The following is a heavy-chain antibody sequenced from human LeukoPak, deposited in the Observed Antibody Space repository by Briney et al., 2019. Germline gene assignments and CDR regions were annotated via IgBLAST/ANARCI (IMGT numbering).Heavy chain of an antibody. J-gene: IGHJ4*02. CDR3: ARLGYYDSSGYSPLDY. CDR1: GYTFTGYY. CDR2: INPNSGGT. V-gene: IGHV1-2*02. Sequence: GSSVKVSCKASGYTFTGYYMHWVRQAPGQGLEWMGWINPNSGGTNYAQKFQGRVTMTRDTSISTAYMELSRLRSDDTAVYYCARLGYYDSSGYSPLDYWGQGTLVTVSS. D-gene: IGHD3-22*01.